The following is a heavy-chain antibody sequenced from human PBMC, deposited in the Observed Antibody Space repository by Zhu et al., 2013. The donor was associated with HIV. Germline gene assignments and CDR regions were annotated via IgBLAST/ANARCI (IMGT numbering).Heavy chain of an antibody. CDR3: ASTGTGDDFWSGSSKYYYYGMDV. J-gene: IGHJ6*02. CDR2: IIPIFGTA. Sequence: QVQLVQSGAEVKKPGSSVKVSCKASGGTFSSYAISWVRQAPGQGLEWMGGIIPIFGTANYAQKFQGRVTITADESTSTAYMELSSLRSEDTAVYYCASTGTGDDFWSGSSKYYYYGMDVWGQGTTVTVSS. CDR1: GGTFSSYA. V-gene: IGHV1-69*01. D-gene: IGHD3-3*01.